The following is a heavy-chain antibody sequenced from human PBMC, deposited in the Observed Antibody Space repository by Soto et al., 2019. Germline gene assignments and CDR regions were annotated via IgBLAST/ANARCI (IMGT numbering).Heavy chain of an antibody. CDR1: GYSFTSYW. CDR3: ARDLGSGYDPGDY. J-gene: IGHJ4*02. Sequence: GESLKISCKGSGYSFTSYWIGWVRQVPGKGLEWMGIIYTGDSDTRYSPSFQGQVTISADKSISTVYMELYSLKSEDTAVYYCARDLGSGYDPGDYWGQGTLVTVSS. V-gene: IGHV5-51*01. CDR2: IYTGDSDT. D-gene: IGHD5-12*01.